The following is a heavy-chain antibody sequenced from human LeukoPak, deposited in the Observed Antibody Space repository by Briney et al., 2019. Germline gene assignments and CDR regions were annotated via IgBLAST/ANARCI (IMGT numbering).Heavy chain of an antibody. J-gene: IGHJ6*02. CDR2: ISYDGNIK. D-gene: IGHD1-26*01. Sequence: PGGSLRLSCAASGFTFSNYAMHWVRQAPGKGLDWVAVISYDGNIKIHADSVKGRFTISRDDSTNTLFLQMNSLRDEDTAVYYCARDYSGSGTFFGYYYGMDVWGQGTTVTVSS. V-gene: IGHV3-30*07. CDR3: ARDYSGSGTFFGYYYGMDV. CDR1: GFTFSNYA.